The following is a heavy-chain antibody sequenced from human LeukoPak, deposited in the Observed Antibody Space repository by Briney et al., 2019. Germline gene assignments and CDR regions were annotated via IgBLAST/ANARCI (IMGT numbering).Heavy chain of an antibody. CDR2: IYYSGST. CDR1: GGSISSYY. CDR3: AGERDYYYDSSGHFDY. J-gene: IGHJ4*02. V-gene: IGHV4-59*01. D-gene: IGHD3-22*01. Sequence: SETLSLTCTVSGGSISSYYWSWIRQPPGKGLEWIGYIYYSGSTNYNPSPKSRVTISVDTSKNQFSLKLSSVTAADTAVYYCAGERDYYYDSSGHFDYWGQGTLVTVSS.